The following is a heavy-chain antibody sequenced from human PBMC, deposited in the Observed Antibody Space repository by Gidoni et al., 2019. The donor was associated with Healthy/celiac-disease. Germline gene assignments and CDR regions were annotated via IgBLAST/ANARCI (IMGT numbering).Heavy chain of an antibody. CDR3: ARRGGPTAMAGDYYYYMDV. CDR2: INPSGGST. D-gene: IGHD5-18*01. Sequence: QVQLVQSGAEVKKPGASVKVSCKASGYTFTSYYMHWVRQAPGQGLEWMGIINPSGGSTSYAQKFQGRVTMTRDTSTSTVYMELSSLRSEDTAVYYCARRGGPTAMAGDYYYYMDVWGKGTTVTVSS. J-gene: IGHJ6*03. CDR1: GYTFTSYY. V-gene: IGHV1-46*01.